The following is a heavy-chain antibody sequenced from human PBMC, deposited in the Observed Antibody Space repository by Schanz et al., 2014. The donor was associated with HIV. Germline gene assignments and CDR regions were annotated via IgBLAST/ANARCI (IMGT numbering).Heavy chain of an antibody. CDR1: GYTFNDYF. J-gene: IGHJ5*02. V-gene: IGHV1-2*02. D-gene: IGHD7-27*01. CDR2: IKPNDGGT. CDR3: ARDGTELGYNWFDP. Sequence: QVQLVQSGAAVKKPEASVKVSCKASGYTFNDYFIHWIRQAPGQGLEWMGWIKPNDGGTKSAQKFRGRVTMTRDTSVNTASMEVSRLMSDDTAVYYCARDGTELGYNWFDPWGQGTLVTVSS.